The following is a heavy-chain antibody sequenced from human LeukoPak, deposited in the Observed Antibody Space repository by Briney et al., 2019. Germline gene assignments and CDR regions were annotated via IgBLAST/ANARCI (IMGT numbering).Heavy chain of an antibody. V-gene: IGHV4-59*01. Sequence: SETLSLTCTVSGGSICGDYWSWIRQPPGKGLEWIGYIHYTGSTNYNPSLRSRVTISVDTSKNLFSLKLSSVTAADTAVYYCARLQGDSTAIFDYWGQGTLVSDSS. CDR1: GGSICGDY. CDR3: ARLQGDSTAIFDY. J-gene: IGHJ4*02. D-gene: IGHD2-21*01. CDR2: IHYTGST.